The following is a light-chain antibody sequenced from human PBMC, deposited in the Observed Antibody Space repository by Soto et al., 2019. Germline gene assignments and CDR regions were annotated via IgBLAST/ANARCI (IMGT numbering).Light chain of an antibody. CDR1: QSLLHSNGYNY. CDR2: LGS. CDR3: MQALQTPLT. J-gene: IGKJ4*01. V-gene: IGKV2-28*01. Sequence: IVMTQSPLCLPVTPGEPASISCRSSQSLLHSNGYNYLDWYLQKPGQSPQLLIYLGSNRASGVPDRFSGSGSGTDFTLKISRVEAEDVGVYYCMQALQTPLTFGGGTKVDIK.